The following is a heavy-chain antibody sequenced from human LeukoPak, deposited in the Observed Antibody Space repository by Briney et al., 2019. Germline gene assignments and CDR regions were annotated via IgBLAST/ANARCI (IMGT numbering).Heavy chain of an antibody. CDR2: ISYDGSNK. CDR3: ARDRRGYSYGRTNPTFDY. V-gene: IGHV3-30-3*01. D-gene: IGHD5-18*01. J-gene: IGHJ4*02. Sequence: GGSLRLSCAASGFTFSSYAMHWVRRAPGKGLEWVAVISYDGSNKYYADSVKGRFTISRDNSKNTLYLQMNSLRAEDTAVYYCARDRRGYSYGRTNPTFDYWGQGTLVTVSS. CDR1: GFTFSSYA.